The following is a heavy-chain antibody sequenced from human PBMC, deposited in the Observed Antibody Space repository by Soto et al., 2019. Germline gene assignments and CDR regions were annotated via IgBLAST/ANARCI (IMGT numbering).Heavy chain of an antibody. Sequence: QVQLVQSGAEVKKPGASVKVSCKASGYTFTSYGISWVRQAPGQGLEWMGWISAYNGNTNYAQKLQGRVTMTTDTSTRTAYMELRSLRSDDTAVYYCARTAETIRFPYNWFDPWGQGTLVTVSA. CDR3: ARTAETIRFPYNWFDP. CDR1: GYTFTSYG. J-gene: IGHJ5*02. V-gene: IGHV1-18*04. CDR2: ISAYNGNT. D-gene: IGHD3-3*01.